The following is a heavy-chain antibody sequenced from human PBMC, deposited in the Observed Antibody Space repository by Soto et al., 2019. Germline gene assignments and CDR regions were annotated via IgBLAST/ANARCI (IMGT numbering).Heavy chain of an antibody. CDR2: ISYGGGTT. CDR1: EFTFSNYA. D-gene: IGHD3-22*01. J-gene: IGHJ4*02. CDR3: AKNPVYYYDSTGYHFDY. Sequence: PGESLKISCAASEFTFSNYAMSWVRQAPGKGLEWVSAISYGGGTTYYADSVKGRFTISRDNSKNTLYLQMNNLRAEDTAVYYCAKNPVYYYDSTGYHFDYWGQGTLVTVSS. V-gene: IGHV3-23*01.